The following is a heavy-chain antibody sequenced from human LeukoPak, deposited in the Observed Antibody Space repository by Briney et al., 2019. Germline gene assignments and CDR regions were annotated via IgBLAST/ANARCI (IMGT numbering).Heavy chain of an antibody. J-gene: IGHJ4*02. Sequence: GGSLRLSCAASGFTFSSYEMNWVRQAPGKGLEWVSYISSSGSTIYYADSVKGRFTISRDNSKNSLYVQMNSLRSEDTALYYCAKQAASGGGVDYWGQGTLVTVSS. CDR1: GFTFSSYE. CDR3: AKQAASGGGVDY. V-gene: IGHV3-48*03. CDR2: ISSSGSTI. D-gene: IGHD2-15*01.